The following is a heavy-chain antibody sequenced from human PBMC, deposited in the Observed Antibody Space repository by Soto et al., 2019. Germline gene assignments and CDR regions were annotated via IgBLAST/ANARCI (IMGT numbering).Heavy chain of an antibody. J-gene: IGHJ4*02. CDR1: GGTFSSYR. Sequence: SVKVSCNDYGGTFSSYRMKWVRRAPGQGLECVGGIVPMYRTADYAQKFQGIVTITADESARTFYMELRSLKSQETAVYYCVRDSGAKLSSSWGQGTLVAVSS. D-gene: IGHD6-13*01. V-gene: IGHV1-69*13. CDR3: VRDSGAKLSSS. CDR2: IVPMYRTA.